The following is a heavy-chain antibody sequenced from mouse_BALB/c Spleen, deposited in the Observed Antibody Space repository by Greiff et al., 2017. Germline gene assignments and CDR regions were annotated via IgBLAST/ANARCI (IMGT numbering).Heavy chain of an antibody. CDR2: IYPGDGDT. Sequence: QVQLKESGAELVRPGSSVKISCKASGYAFSSYWMNWVKQRPGQGLEWIGQIYPGDGDTNYNGKFKGKATLTADKSSSTAYMQLSSLTSEDSAVYFCARKDYLYDGFASWGQGTLVTVSA. CDR3: ARKDYLYDGFAS. V-gene: IGHV1-80*01. J-gene: IGHJ3*01. CDR1: GYAFSSYW. D-gene: IGHD2-14*01.